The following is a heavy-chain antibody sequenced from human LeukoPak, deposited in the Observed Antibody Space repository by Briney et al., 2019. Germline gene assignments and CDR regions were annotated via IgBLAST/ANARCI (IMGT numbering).Heavy chain of an antibody. V-gene: IGHV1-69*01. CDR2: IIPIFGTA. J-gene: IGHJ3*02. CDR1: GGTFSSYA. Sequence: GASVKVSCKASGGTFSSYAISWVRQAPGQGLEWMGGIIPIFGTANYAQKFQGRVTITADESTSTAYMELCSLRSEDTAVYYCARDVYSSAGGQAFDIWGQGTMVTVSS. D-gene: IGHD6-25*01. CDR3: ARDVYSSAGGQAFDI.